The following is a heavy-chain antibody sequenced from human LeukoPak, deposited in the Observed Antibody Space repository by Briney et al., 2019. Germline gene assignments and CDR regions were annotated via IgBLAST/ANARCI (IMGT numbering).Heavy chain of an antibody. CDR2: INHRGST. CDR3: ARHVRYYGSGSYDDAFDI. Sequence: SETLSLTCALYGGSFSVYYWSCIPQPPGRGLEWIGEINHRGSTNYNTSLKSRVTISVDTSKNQFSLKLSFVTAEDTAVYYCARHVRYYGSGSYDDAFDIWGQGTMVTVSS. V-gene: IGHV4-34*01. J-gene: IGHJ3*02. D-gene: IGHD3-10*01. CDR1: GGSFSVYY.